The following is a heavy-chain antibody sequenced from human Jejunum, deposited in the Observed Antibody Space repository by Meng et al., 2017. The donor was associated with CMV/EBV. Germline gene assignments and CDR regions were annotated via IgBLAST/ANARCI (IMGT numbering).Heavy chain of an antibody. V-gene: IGHV4-4*07. Sequence: QGFLQESGPGLVKSSETLSLTCFVSAGPISGYYWSWIRQPAGKGLEWIGRIYTSGSTHYNPSLKSRLTMSVDLAKNQISLKLSSVTAADTAVYYCARESGSYYWFDPWGQGTLVTVSS. CDR2: IYTSGST. J-gene: IGHJ5*02. D-gene: IGHD1-26*01. CDR3: ARESGSYYWFDP. CDR1: AGPISGYY.